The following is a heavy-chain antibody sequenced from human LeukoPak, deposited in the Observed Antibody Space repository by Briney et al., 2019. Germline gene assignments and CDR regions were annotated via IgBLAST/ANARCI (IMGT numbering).Heavy chain of an antibody. J-gene: IGHJ4*02. V-gene: IGHV4-61*02. Sequence: SETLSLTCTVSGGSISSGSYYWSWIRQPAGKGLEWIGRIYTSGSTNYNPSPKSRVTISVDTSKNQFSLKLSSVTAADTAVYYCARGIVVVAATPQYYFDYWGQGTLVTVSS. CDR2: IYTSGST. D-gene: IGHD2-15*01. CDR1: GGSISSGSYY. CDR3: ARGIVVVAATPQYYFDY.